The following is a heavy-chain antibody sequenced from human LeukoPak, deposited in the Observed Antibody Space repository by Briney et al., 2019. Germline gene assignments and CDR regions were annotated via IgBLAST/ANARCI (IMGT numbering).Heavy chain of an antibody. CDR2: IYTSGST. J-gene: IGHJ4*02. CDR1: GDSISSYY. V-gene: IGHV4-4*07. Sequence: SETLSLTCTVSGDSISSYYWSWIRQPAGRGLEWIGRIYTSGSTNYNPSLKSRVTMSVDTSKNLFSLKVNSVTAADTDVYFCARVASGYYAYYFDYWGQGTLVTVSS. D-gene: IGHD3-3*01. CDR3: ARVASGYYAYYFDY.